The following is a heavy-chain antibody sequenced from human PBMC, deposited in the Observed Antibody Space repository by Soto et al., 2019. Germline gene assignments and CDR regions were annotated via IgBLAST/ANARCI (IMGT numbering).Heavy chain of an antibody. J-gene: IGHJ4*02. CDR1: GFTFSRHG. CDR2: LFGSGAGI. Sequence: GGSLRLSCAASGFTFSRHGMSWVRQAPGKGLEWVSGLFGSGAGIAYADSVKGRFTISRDNSKNTLYLQMNSLRAEDTAIYYCAKDRQPDGFWPFDHWGQGTLVTV. CDR3: AKDRQPDGFWPFDH. D-gene: IGHD3-3*01. V-gene: IGHV3-23*01.